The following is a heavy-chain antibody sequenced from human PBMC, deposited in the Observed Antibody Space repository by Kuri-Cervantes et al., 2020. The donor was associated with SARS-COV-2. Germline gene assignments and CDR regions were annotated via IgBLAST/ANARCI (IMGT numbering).Heavy chain of an antibody. CDR1: GYTFTDYY. V-gene: IGHV1-2*04. J-gene: IGHJ4*02. CDR3: ARGGGVGGFMVLFQWRGAGPLDF. CDR2: INPNSGGT. D-gene: IGHD3-16*01. Sequence: ASVKVSCKASGYTFTDYYMHWVRQAPGQGLEWMGWINPNSGGTNYAQKFQGWVAMTRDTSPSTAYMELSRLRSDDTAVYYCARGGGVGGFMVLFQWRGAGPLDFWGQGTLVTVSS.